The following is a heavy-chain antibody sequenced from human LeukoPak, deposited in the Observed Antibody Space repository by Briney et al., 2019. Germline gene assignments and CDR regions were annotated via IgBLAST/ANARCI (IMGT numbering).Heavy chain of an antibody. V-gene: IGHV1-18*01. CDR2: ISAYNGNT. D-gene: IGHD3-3*01. CDR1: GYTFTSYG. J-gene: IGHJ4*02. CDR3: ARYITIFGVVMPPYYFDY. Sequence: ASVKVSCKASGYTFTSYGISWVRQAPGQGLEWMGWISAYNGNTNYAQKLQGRVTMTTDTSTSTAYMELRSLRSDDTAVYYCARYITIFGVVMPPYYFDYWGQGTLVTVSS.